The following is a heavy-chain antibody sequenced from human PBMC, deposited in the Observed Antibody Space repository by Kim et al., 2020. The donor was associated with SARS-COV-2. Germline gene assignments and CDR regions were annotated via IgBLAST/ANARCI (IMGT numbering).Heavy chain of an antibody. CDR2: IKSKANNYET. V-gene: IGHV3-73*01. D-gene: IGHD2-15*01. CDR3: TAHLDPYCIGWNYYY. Sequence: GGSLRLSCAASGFTFSGSAMHWVRQASGKGLEWVGRIKSKANNYETAYAASVRCTFTISSDDSSHTAHLQMISPKTTATSDYYCTAHLDPYCIGWNYYY. J-gene: IGHJ6*01. CDR1: GFTFSGSA.